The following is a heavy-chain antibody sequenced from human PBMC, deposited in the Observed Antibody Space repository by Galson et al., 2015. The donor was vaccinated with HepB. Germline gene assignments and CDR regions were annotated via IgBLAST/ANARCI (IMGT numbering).Heavy chain of an antibody. D-gene: IGHD2-2*01. Sequence: SLRLSCAASGFTFSSYWMSWVRQAPGKGLEWVANIKQDGSEKYYVDSVKGRFTISRDNAKNSLYLQMNSLRAEDTAVYYCARVRAPLGYCSSTSCYGRYYYYYYMDVWGKGTTVTVSS. CDR1: GFTFSSYW. CDR2: IKQDGSEK. J-gene: IGHJ6*03. V-gene: IGHV3-7*01. CDR3: ARVRAPLGYCSSTSCYGRYYYYYYMDV.